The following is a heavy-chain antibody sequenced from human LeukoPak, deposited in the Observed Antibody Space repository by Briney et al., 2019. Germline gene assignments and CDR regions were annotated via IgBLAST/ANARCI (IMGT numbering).Heavy chain of an antibody. J-gene: IGHJ4*02. Sequence: ASVKVSCKASGYTFTSYGISWVRQAPGQGLEWMGWISAYNGNTNCAQKLQGRVTMTTDTSTSTAYMELRSLRSDDTAVYYCARVRYSSGWPLFDYWGQGTLVTVSS. CDR1: GYTFTSYG. D-gene: IGHD6-19*01. CDR2: ISAYNGNT. CDR3: ARVRYSSGWPLFDY. V-gene: IGHV1-18*01.